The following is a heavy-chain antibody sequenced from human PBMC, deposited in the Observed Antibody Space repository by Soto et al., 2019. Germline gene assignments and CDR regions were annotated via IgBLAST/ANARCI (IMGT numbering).Heavy chain of an antibody. CDR1: GFTFSNYA. Sequence: PGGSPRLSCAASGFTFSNYAMSWVRQAPGKGPEWVSGISSTGDTTYYAASVKGRFTISRDNSKSTLYLQMNSLRAEDTALYYCAKSSSANSYSALDSWGQGTLVTVSS. D-gene: IGHD2-2*02. V-gene: IGHV3-23*01. J-gene: IGHJ4*02. CDR2: ISSTGDTT. CDR3: AKSSSANSYSALDS.